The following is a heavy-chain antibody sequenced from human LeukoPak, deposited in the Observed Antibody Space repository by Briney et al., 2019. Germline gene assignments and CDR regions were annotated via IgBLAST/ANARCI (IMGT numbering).Heavy chain of an antibody. D-gene: IGHD2-2*01. CDR1: GYTFTGYY. J-gene: IGHJ4*02. CDR3: ARDQDIVVVPAAVGY. V-gene: IGHV1-18*04. CDR2: ISAYNGNT. Sequence: GASVKVSCKASGYTFTGYYMHWVRQAPGQGLEWMGWISAYNGNTNYAQKLQGRVTMTTDTSTSTAYMELRSLRSDNTAVYYCARDQDIVVVPAAVGYWGQGTLVTVSS.